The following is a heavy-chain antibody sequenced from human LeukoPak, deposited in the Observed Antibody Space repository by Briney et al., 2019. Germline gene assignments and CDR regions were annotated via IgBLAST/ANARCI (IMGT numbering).Heavy chain of an antibody. CDR2: ISAYNGDT. V-gene: IGHV1-18*01. CDR1: GYIFMNFG. Sequence: EASVKVSCKASGYIFMNFGMGWVRQAPGQGLKWLGWISAYNGDTNYAQKFRGRVTMTTDTSTSTAYMGVRSLTSDDTAIYYCARSGDGNWFDPWGQGTLVIVSS. CDR3: ARSGDGNWFDP. J-gene: IGHJ5*02.